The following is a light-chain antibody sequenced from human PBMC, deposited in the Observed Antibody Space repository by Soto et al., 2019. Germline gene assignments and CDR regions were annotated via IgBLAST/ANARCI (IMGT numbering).Light chain of an antibody. J-gene: IGLJ2*01. CDR3: QTWSTGIVV. CDR2: VNSDGSH. CDR1: SGHSSYA. Sequence: QPVLTQSPSASASLGASVKVTCTQSSGHSSYAIAWHQQQPEKGPRYLMKVNSDGSHSRGDGIPDRFSGSSSGAERYLTISSLQSEDEADYYCQTWSTGIVVFGGGTQLTVL. V-gene: IGLV4-69*01.